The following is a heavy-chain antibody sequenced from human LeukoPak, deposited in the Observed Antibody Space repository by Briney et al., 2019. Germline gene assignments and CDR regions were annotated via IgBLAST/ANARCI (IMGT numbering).Heavy chain of an antibody. CDR1: GDSISSSNW. CDR3: ARLYNIFDY. J-gene: IGHJ4*02. D-gene: IGHD1-14*01. Sequence: SGTLSLTCAVSGDSISSSNWWSWVRQPPEKGLEWIGEIYHGGSTDYNPSLKSRVTISLDKSKNQFSLELISVTAADTAVYYCARLYNIFDYWGQGILVTVSS. V-gene: IGHV4-4*02. CDR2: IYHGGST.